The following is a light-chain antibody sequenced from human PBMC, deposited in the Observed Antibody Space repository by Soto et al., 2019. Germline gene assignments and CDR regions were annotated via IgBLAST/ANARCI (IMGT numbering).Light chain of an antibody. V-gene: IGKV3-15*01. CDR1: QSINGN. CDR3: QQYNNWYS. CDR2: ATS. Sequence: EIVMTQSPATLSVSPGERATLSCRASQSINGNLAWYQRKPGQAPRLLMYATSVRATGIPARFSGSGSGTEYTLTISSLQSEDFAAFYCQQYNNWYSFGQGTKLEIK. J-gene: IGKJ2*03.